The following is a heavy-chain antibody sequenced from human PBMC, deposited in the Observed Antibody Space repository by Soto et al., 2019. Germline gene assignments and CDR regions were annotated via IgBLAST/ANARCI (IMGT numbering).Heavy chain of an antibody. Sequence: PSETLSLTCTVSGGSISSGGYYWSWIRQHPGKGLEWIGYIYYSGSTYYNPSLKSRVTISVDTSKNQFSLKLSSVTAADTAVYYCARILSKWFYFDYWGQGNLVTVSS. CDR2: IYYSGST. V-gene: IGHV4-31*03. CDR1: GGSISSGGYY. D-gene: IGHD2-8*01. CDR3: ARILSKWFYFDY. J-gene: IGHJ4*02.